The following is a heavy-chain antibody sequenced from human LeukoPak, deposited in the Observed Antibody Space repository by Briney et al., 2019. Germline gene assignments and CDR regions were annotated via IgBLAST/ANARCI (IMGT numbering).Heavy chain of an antibody. CDR2: INRGGST. CDR1: GASFSGHY. D-gene: IGHD6-13*01. CDR3: AREEQHDAFDI. J-gene: IGHJ3*02. Sequence: SETLSLTCAVFGASFSGHYWGWIRQPPGKGLEWIGEINRGGSTDYNPSLKSRVTISVDTSKNQFSLKLSSVTAADTAVYYCAREEQHDAFDIWGQGTMVTVSS. V-gene: IGHV4-34*01.